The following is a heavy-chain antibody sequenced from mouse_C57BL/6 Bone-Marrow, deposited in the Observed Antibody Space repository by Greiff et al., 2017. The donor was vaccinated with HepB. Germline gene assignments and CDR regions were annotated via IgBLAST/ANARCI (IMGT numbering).Heavy chain of an antibody. CDR1: GFTFSDYY. CDR3: ARLGFDY. V-gene: IGHV5-12*01. CDR2: ISNGGGST. J-gene: IGHJ2*01. Sequence: DVMLVESGGGLVQPGGSLKLSCAASGFTFSDYYMYWVRQTPETRLEWVAYISNGGGSTYYPDTVKGRFTISRDNAKNTLYLQMSRLKSEDTAMYYYARLGFDYWGQGTTLTVSS.